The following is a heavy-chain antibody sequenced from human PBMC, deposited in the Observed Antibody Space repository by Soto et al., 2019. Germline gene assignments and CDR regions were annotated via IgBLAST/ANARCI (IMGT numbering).Heavy chain of an antibody. J-gene: IGHJ1*01. D-gene: IGHD1-26*01. CDR2: FDPEDGET. Sequence: ASVKVSCKVSGYTLTELSMHWVRQAPGKGLEWMGGFDPEDGETIYAQKFQGRVTMTEDTSTDTAYMELSSLRSEDTAVYYCATVGFEAGATAHEYFQHWGQGTLVTVSS. CDR1: GYTLTELS. CDR3: ATVGFEAGATAHEYFQH. V-gene: IGHV1-24*01.